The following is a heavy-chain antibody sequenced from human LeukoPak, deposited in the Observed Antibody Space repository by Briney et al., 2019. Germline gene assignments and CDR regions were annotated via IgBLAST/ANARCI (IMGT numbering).Heavy chain of an antibody. Sequence: PSETLSLTCTVSGGSISSSSYYWGWLRQSPGKGLEWIGSIYYSGSTYYNPSLKSRVTISVDTSKNQFSLKLSSVTAADTAVYYCARDRRRAPTVDLYYYYYYAMDVWGQGTTVTVSS. V-gene: IGHV4-39*07. CDR1: GGSISSSSYY. D-gene: IGHD3-10*01. CDR3: ARDRRRAPTVDLYYYYYYAMDV. J-gene: IGHJ6*02. CDR2: IYYSGST.